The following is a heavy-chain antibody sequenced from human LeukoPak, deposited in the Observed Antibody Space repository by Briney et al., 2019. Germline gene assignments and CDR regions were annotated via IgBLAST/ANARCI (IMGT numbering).Heavy chain of an antibody. V-gene: IGHV3-23*01. CDR3: AKSLGVGGYTRYKGFDQ. J-gene: IGHJ4*02. CDR1: GFAFNSFA. CDR2: ISNSDGSS. Sequence: SGGSLRLSCAASGFAFNSFAMSWVRQAPGKGLEWVSSISNSDGSSHYADFVKGRFTISRDNSKNTLHLQMNSLRAEDTAVYYCAKSLGVGGYTRYKGFDQWGQGTLVTVSS. D-gene: IGHD3-16*02.